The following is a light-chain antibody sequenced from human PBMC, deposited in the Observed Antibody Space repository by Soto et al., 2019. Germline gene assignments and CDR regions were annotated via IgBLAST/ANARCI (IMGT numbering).Light chain of an antibody. CDR1: SSNIGAGYD. CDR3: QSYDSSLSAYV. J-gene: IGLJ1*01. V-gene: IGLV1-40*01. Sequence: QSVLTQPPSVSGAPGQRDSISCTGSSSNIGAGYDVQWYQQVTGTAPKLLIYGNINRPSGVPDRFSGSKSGTSASLAITGLQAEDEADYYCQSYDSSLSAYVFGTGTKLTVL. CDR2: GNI.